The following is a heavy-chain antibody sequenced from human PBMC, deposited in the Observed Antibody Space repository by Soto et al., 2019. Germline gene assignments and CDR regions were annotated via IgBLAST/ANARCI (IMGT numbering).Heavy chain of an antibody. D-gene: IGHD4-17*01. V-gene: IGHV1-3*01. CDR2: INAGNGNT. Sequence: ASVKVSCKASGYSFANYVIYWVRQAPGQRLEWMGWINAGNGNTKDSQKFQGRVTITRDTSATTAYMELSSLRSEDTAVYYCARVGTTVTTYWYFDLWGRGTLVTVSS. J-gene: IGHJ2*01. CDR3: ARVGTTVTTYWYFDL. CDR1: GYSFANYV.